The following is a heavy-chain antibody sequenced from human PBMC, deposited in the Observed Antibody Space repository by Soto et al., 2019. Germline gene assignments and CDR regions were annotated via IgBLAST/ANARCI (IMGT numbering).Heavy chain of an antibody. CDR1: GGTFSSYT. Sequence: QVQLVQSGAEVKKPGSSVKVSCKASGGTFSSYTISWVRQAPGQGLEWMGRIITILGIANYAQKFQGRVTITADKSTSTAYMERSSLRAEDTAVYYCARAGSSGWADAFDIWGQGTMVTVSS. D-gene: IGHD6-19*01. V-gene: IGHV1-69*02. CDR2: IITILGIA. J-gene: IGHJ3*02. CDR3: ARAGSSGWADAFDI.